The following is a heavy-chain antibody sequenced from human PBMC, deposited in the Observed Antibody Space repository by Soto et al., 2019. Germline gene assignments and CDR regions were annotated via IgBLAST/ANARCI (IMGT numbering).Heavy chain of an antibody. CDR3: APSQPSPRY. V-gene: IGHV1-2*02. CDR2: INPNSGGT. Sequence: ASVKVSCKASGYTLSNYYMHWVRQAPGQGLEWMGWINPNSGGTNYAQKFQGRVTMTRDTSISTAYMELSRLRSDDTAVYYCAPSQPSPRYWGQGTLVTVSS. J-gene: IGHJ4*02. CDR1: GYTLSNYY. D-gene: IGHD6-13*01.